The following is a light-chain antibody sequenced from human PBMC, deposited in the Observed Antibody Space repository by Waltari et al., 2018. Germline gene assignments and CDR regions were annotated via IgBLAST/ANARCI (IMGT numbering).Light chain of an antibody. V-gene: IGLV2-18*02. Sequence: QSALTQPPSVSTSLGQSVTISCTGTSSDIGGYNGVSWYQQHSATSPILLIYDVSKRPSGVSDRFSGSKSGNTASLTISGLQAEDEADYYCCSYRSGSTVFGGGTRLTVL. CDR2: DVS. CDR1: SSDIGGYNG. J-gene: IGLJ2*01. CDR3: CSYRSGSTV.